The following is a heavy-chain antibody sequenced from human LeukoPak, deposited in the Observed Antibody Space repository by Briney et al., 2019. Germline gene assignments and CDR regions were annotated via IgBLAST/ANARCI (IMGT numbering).Heavy chain of an antibody. CDR1: IYAFNSYK. CDR3: ARDRGTYYYDSSGYYDY. Sequence: ASVKVSCKASIYAFNSYKMDRVRQAPGQGLEWMGWINPNSGGTNYAQKFQGRVTMTRDTSISTAYMELSRLRSDDTAVYYCARDRGTYYYDSSGYYDYWGQGTLVTVSS. V-gene: IGHV1-2*02. D-gene: IGHD3-22*01. CDR2: INPNSGGT. J-gene: IGHJ4*02.